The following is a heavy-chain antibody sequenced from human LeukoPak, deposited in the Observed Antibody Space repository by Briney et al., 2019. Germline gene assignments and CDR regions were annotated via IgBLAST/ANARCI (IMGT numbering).Heavy chain of an antibody. CDR2: LNGVGGST. D-gene: IGHD3-22*01. CDR3: ARGPLTHYYDSSGYYYSAFFDY. Sequence: GGSLGPSGEASEFTLISYGRTWVRKAPGKGLVWFSRLNGVGGSTSYADSVKGRFTISRDNAKNTLYLQMNSLRAEDTAVYYCARGPLTHYYDSSGYYYSAFFDYWGQGTLVTVSS. V-gene: IGHV3-74*01. J-gene: IGHJ4*02. CDR1: EFTLISYG.